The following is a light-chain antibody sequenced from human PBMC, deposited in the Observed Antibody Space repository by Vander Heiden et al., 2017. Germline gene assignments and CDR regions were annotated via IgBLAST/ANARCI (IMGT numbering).Light chain of an antibody. CDR3: MQTLQPPLT. CDR2: LGS. Sequence: DTVMTQSPLSLPVTPGEPASISCRSSQSLLHNNGYNYVDWYLQKPGQSPQLLIYLGSNRASGVPDRFSGSGSGTDFTLKISRVEAEDVGIYYCMQTLQPPLTFGPGTKVDIK. J-gene: IGKJ3*01. V-gene: IGKV2-28*01. CDR1: QSLLHNNGYNY.